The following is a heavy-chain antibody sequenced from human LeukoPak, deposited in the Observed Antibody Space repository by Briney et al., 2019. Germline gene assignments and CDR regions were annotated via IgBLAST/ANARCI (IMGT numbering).Heavy chain of an antibody. CDR3: ARDQGRYFN. Sequence: GGSLRLSCAASGFTFSSYAMSWVRQAPGQGLEWVSGISVSGDSTYYADSVKGRFTISRYNSKNTLYLQMNSLRAEDTAVYYCARDQGRYFNWGQGTMVTVSS. J-gene: IGHJ3*01. V-gene: IGHV3-23*01. CDR1: GFTFSSYA. D-gene: IGHD3-9*01. CDR2: ISVSGDST.